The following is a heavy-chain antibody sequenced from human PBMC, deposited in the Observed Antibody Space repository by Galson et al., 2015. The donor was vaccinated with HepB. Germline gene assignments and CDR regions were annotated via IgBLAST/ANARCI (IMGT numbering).Heavy chain of an antibody. D-gene: IGHD3-3*01. CDR1: GFPPSTYW. J-gene: IGHJ6*02. CDR2: IKQDGSEK. Sequence: SLRLAGSAFGFPPSTYWTTWVRLTPGAGREWVANIKQDGSEKYYVDSVKVRFTISRDNARNSLYLQMNSLRAEDTAVYYCARGGGVYYDRAMDVWGQGATVTVSS. CDR3: ARGGGVYYDRAMDV. V-gene: IGHV3-7*01.